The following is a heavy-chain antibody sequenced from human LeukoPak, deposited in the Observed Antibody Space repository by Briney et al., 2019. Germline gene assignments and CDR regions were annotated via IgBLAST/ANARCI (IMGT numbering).Heavy chain of an antibody. Sequence: GGSLRLSCTASGFTFSSYAMSGVRQAPGKGLEWVAIISYDGSNEYYAGSVRGRFIISRDNSRDTIYLQMSSLRVEDTAVYYCASGYDFWSGYPPAQYSMDVWGQGTTVTVSS. V-gene: IGHV3-30*03. CDR3: ASGYDFWSGYPPAQYSMDV. J-gene: IGHJ6*02. CDR2: ISYDGSNE. CDR1: GFTFSSYA. D-gene: IGHD3-3*01.